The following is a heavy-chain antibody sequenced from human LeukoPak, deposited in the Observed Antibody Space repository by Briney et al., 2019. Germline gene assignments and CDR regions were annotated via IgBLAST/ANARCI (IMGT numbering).Heavy chain of an antibody. J-gene: IGHJ4*02. CDR1: GGSFNTYY. D-gene: IGHD3/OR15-3a*01. V-gene: IGHV4-59*08. CDR2: IYYSGST. CDR3: ARQTGSGLFILP. Sequence: SETLSLTCTVSGGSFNTYYWSWIRQPPGKGLEWLGYIYYSGSTNYNPSLKSRVTISVDTSKNQFPLKLISVTAADTAVYYCARQTGSGLFILPGGQGTLVTVSS.